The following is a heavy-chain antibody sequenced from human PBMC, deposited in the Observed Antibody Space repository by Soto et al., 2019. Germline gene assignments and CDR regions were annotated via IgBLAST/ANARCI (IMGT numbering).Heavy chain of an antibody. J-gene: IGHJ6*03. CDR1: GGSFSGYY. Sequence: SETLSLTCAVYGGSFSGYYWSWIRQPPGKGLEWIGEINHSGSTNYNPSLKSRVTISVDTSKNQFSLKLSSVTAADTAVYYCARHSAMDLYYMDVWGKGTTVTVSS. D-gene: IGHD5-18*01. CDR3: ARHSAMDLYYMDV. CDR2: INHSGST. V-gene: IGHV4-34*01.